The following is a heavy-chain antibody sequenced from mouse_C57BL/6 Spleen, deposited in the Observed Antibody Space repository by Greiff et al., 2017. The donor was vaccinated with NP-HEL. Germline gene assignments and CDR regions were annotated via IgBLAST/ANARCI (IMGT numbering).Heavy chain of an antibody. V-gene: IGHV5-6*02. Sequence: EVMLVESGGDLVKPGGSLKLSCAASGFTFSSYGTSWVRQTPDKRLEWVATISSGGSYTYYPDSVKGRFTISRDNAKNTLYLQMSSLKSEDTAMYYCARHTTTDFDYWGQGTTLTVSS. CDR3: ARHTTTDFDY. CDR2: ISSGGSYT. J-gene: IGHJ2*01. CDR1: GFTFSSYG. D-gene: IGHD2-12*01.